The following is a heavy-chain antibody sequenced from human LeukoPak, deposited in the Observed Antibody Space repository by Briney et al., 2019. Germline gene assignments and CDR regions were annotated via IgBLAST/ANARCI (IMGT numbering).Heavy chain of an antibody. CDR3: PGEGFRTGTSIDASDI. D-gene: IGHD1-1*01. CDR2: IYYSGST. J-gene: IGHJ3*02. V-gene: IGHV4-59*01. CDR1: GGCISSYY. Sequence: PSETLSLTCTVSGGCISSYYWSWIRQPPGKGLEWVGYIYYSGSTNYNPSLKSRVTISVDMSKNQFSLNLSSVTAADTAVYYCPGEGFRTGTSIDASDIWGQGTMVTVSS.